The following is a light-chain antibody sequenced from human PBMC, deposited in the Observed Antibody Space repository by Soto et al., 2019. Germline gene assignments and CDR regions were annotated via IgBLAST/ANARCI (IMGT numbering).Light chain of an antibody. CDR2: DVV. J-gene: IGLJ1*01. CDR1: RRNVGGLNF. CDR3: SSHTTYSTRV. Sequence: QSVLTQPASVSGSPGQSITISCTEPRRNVGGLNFVSWYQPPPGKAPKLMIYDVVNRPSGVSYRFSGSKSGNTASLTISGLQADDEADYYCSSHTTYSTRVFGTGTKATVL. V-gene: IGLV2-14*01.